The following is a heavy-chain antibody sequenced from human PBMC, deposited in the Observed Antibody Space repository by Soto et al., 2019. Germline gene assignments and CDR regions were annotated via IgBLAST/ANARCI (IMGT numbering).Heavy chain of an antibody. CDR1: GGSFSGYY. V-gene: IGHV4-34*01. J-gene: IGHJ4*02. D-gene: IGHD6-13*01. CDR3: ARWVGPRIAAAGTGVDY. CDR2: INHSGST. Sequence: SETLSLTCAVYGGSFSGYYWSWIRQPPGKGLEWIGEINHSGSTNYNPSLKSRVTISVDTTKNQFSLRLSSVTAADTAVYYCARWVGPRIAAAGTGVDYWGQGTLVTVSS.